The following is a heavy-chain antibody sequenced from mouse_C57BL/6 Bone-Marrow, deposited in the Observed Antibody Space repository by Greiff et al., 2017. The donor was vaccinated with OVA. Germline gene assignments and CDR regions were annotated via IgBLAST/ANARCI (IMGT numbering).Heavy chain of an antibody. D-gene: IGHD2-3*01. CDR3: ARHEDGYYASYFDY. CDR1: GYAFSSSW. J-gene: IGHJ2*01. V-gene: IGHV1-82*01. Sequence: VQLQESGPELVKPGASVKISCRASGYAFSSSWMNWVKQRPGKGLEWIGRIYPGDGDTNYNGKFKGKATLTAANSSSTACMQLSSLTSEDSAVYFCARHEDGYYASYFDYWGQGTTLTVSS. CDR2: IYPGDGDT.